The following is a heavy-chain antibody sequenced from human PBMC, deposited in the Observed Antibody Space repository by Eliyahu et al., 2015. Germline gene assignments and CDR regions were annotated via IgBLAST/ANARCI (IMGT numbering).Heavy chain of an antibody. CDR2: INPNSGGT. CDR1: GXTFTGYY. V-gene: IGHV1-2*06. D-gene: IGHD3-3*01. Sequence: QVQLVQSGAEVKKPGASVKVSCXAXGXTFTGYYXHWVRQAXGQGLEWMGRINPNSGGTNYAQKFQGRVTMTRDTSISTAYMELSRLRSDDTAVYYCARDMGRITIFGVVDYWGQGTLVTVSS. CDR3: ARDMGRITIFGVVDY. J-gene: IGHJ4*02.